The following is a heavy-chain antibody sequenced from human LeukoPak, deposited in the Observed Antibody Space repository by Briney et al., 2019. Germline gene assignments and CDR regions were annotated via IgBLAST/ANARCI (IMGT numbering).Heavy chain of an antibody. CDR2: IYSGGST. V-gene: IGHV3-66*02. CDR1: GFTVSSNY. Sequence: PGGSLRLSCAASGFTVSSNYMSWLRQAPGKGLEGVSVIYSGGSTYYADSVKGRFTISRDNSKHTLYLQMNSLRAEDSAVYYCARDISGGYSDGWFDPWGQGTLVTVSS. J-gene: IGHJ5*02. CDR3: ARDISGGYSDGWFDP. D-gene: IGHD1-26*01.